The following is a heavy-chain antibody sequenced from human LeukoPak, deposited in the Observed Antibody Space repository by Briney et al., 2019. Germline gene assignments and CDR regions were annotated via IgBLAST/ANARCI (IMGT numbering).Heavy chain of an antibody. V-gene: IGHV3-23*01. CDR1: GFTFSSYA. CDR2: ISGSGGGT. CDR3: AKGATVVVVTTIQY. D-gene: IGHD3-22*01. Sequence: GGSLRLSCAASGFTFSSYAMSWVRQAPGKGLEWVSTISGSGGGTYYADSVKGRFTISRDNSKDTLFLQMNSLRAEDTAVYYCAKGATVVVVTTIQYWGQGTLVTVSS. J-gene: IGHJ1*01.